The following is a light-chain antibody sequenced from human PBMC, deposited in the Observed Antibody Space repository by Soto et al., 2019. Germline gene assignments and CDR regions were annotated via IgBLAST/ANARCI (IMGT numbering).Light chain of an antibody. CDR1: QSVRSD. CDR2: GAS. J-gene: IGKJ5*01. CDR3: QQYNNWPIT. V-gene: IGKV3-15*01. Sequence: EFVLTQSPGTLSLSPGERATLSCRASQSVRSDLAWYQQKPGQSPRLLIYGASTRATGLPARFSGSGSGTEFTLTISSLQSEDFAVYYCQQYNNWPITFGQGTRLEIK.